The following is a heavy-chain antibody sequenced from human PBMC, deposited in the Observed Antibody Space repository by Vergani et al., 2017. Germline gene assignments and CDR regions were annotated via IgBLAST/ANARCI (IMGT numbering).Heavy chain of an antibody. Sequence: QVQLQESGPGLVKPPGTLSLTCTVSGGSISNNNWWSWVRPPPGKGLEWIGEVYHSGSTNYKPSLKSRVTISVDKSKNQISLKLRSVTAADTAVYYCVRQWTLQGAFAIWGQGTMVTFSS. V-gene: IGHV4-4*03. CDR2: VYHSGST. J-gene: IGHJ3*02. CDR1: GGSISNNNW. CDR3: VRQWTLQGAFAI. D-gene: IGHD2-8*01.